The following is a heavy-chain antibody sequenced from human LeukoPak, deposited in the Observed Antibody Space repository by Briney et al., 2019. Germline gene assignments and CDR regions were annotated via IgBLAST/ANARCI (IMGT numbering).Heavy chain of an antibody. V-gene: IGHV5-51*01. J-gene: IGHJ6*03. CDR1: GYSFTRYW. CDR3: ARQTKDSSTIYYYYYMDV. Sequence: GESLKISCKGSGYSFTRYWIGWVRQMPGKGLGWVGIIYPGDSDTRYSPSFQCQVTISADKSISTAYLQWSSLKASDTAMYYCARQTKDSSTIYYYYYMDVWGKGTTVTVSS. CDR2: IYPGDSDT. D-gene: IGHD6-13*01.